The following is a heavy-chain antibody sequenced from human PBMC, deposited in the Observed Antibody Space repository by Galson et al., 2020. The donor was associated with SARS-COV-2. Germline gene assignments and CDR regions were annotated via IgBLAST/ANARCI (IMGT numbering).Heavy chain of an antibody. CDR1: GYTFTSYH. D-gene: IGHD2-21*02. CDR3: AREWGDISSSGVDY. Sequence: ASVKVSCKTSGYTFTSYHLHWVRQAPGQGLEWVGIINPRDDITTYAQKFQGRVTVTRDTSTSTVYMELSSIRREDTAVYFCAREWGDISSSGVDYWGRGTLVTVSS. V-gene: IGHV1-46*01. CDR2: INPRDDIT. J-gene: IGHJ4*02.